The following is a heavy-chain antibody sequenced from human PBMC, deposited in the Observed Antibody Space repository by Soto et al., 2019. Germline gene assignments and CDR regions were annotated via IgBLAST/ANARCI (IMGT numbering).Heavy chain of an antibody. CDR3: ARDHHSSSSLDY. CDR1: GFTFSSYA. CDR2: ISYDGSNK. J-gene: IGHJ4*02. D-gene: IGHD6-6*01. Sequence: PGGSLRLFCAAYGFTFSSYAMHWVRQAPGKGLEWVAVISYDGSNKYYADSVKGRFTISRDSSKNTLYLQMNSLRAEDTAVYYCARDHHSSSSLDYWGQVTLFPVPS. V-gene: IGHV3-30-3*01.